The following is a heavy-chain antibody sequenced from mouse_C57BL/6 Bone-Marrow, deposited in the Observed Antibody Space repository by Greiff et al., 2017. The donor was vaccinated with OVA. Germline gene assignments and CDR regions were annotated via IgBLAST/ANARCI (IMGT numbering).Heavy chain of an antibody. Sequence: VKLQQPGAELVKPEASVKLSCKASGYTFTSYWMHWVKQRPGQGLEWIGMIHPNSGSTNYNEKFKSKATLTVDKSSSTAYMQLSSLTSEDSAVYYCAKGLRRRVYWYVDVWGTGTTVTVSS. V-gene: IGHV1-64*01. CDR3: AKGLRRRVYWYVDV. J-gene: IGHJ1*03. CDR1: GYTFTSYW. D-gene: IGHD2-4*01. CDR2: IHPNSGST.